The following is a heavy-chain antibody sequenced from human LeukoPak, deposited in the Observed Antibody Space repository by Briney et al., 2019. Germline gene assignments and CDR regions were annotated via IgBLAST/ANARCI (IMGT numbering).Heavy chain of an antibody. CDR1: GFTFSSYG. J-gene: IGHJ4*02. Sequence: PGGSLRLSCAASGFTFSSYGMHWVRQAPGKGLEWVAVISYDGSNKYYADSVKGRFTISRDNSKNTLYLQMNSLRAEDTAVYYCAKVVFVTATAPLDYWGQGTLVTVSS. D-gene: IGHD2-21*02. CDR3: AKVVFVTATAPLDY. V-gene: IGHV3-30*18. CDR2: ISYDGSNK.